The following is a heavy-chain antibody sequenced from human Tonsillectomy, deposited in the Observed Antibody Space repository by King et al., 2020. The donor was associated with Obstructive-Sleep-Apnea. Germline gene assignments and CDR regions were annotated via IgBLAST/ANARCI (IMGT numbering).Heavy chain of an antibody. CDR3: AGETKHTYGYFNDYYYGLDV. CDR2: ISYDGSKE. Sequence: VQLVESGGGVVQPGKSLRLSCAASGFIFSAYDMHWVRQAPGKGLEWVAVISYDGSKESYADSVKGRFTISRDNSDSTLFLQMSSLRAEDTAMYYCAGETKHTYGYFNDYYYGLDVWGQGTTVTVSS. V-gene: IGHV3-30-3*01. CDR1: GFIFSAYD. D-gene: IGHD5-18*01. J-gene: IGHJ6*02.